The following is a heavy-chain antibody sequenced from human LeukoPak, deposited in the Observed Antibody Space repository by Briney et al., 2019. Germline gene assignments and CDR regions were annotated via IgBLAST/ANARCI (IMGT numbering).Heavy chain of an antibody. Sequence: ASAKVSCKASGYTFTSHGISWVRLAPGQGLEWMAWISCYNGDTIYSQNFQGRVTVTTDTSTNTAYMELRSLRSDDTAVYYCARDPTNTSGRFAYFDYWGRGTLVTVSS. CDR3: ARDPTNTSGRFAYFDY. J-gene: IGHJ4*02. CDR2: ISCYNGDT. D-gene: IGHD6-19*01. V-gene: IGHV1-18*01. CDR1: GYTFTSHG.